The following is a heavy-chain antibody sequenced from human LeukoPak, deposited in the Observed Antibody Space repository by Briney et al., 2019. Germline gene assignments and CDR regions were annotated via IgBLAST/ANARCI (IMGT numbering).Heavy chain of an antibody. CDR1: GFTFSDYN. Sequence: GGSLRLSCAASGFTFSDYNMGWMRQAPGKGLEWVSYTRNSDNNMFFADSVKGRFTISRDNAKYSVYLQMNSLRAEDTAVYYCARRIAGDGSHAFDIWGQGTMVTVSS. J-gene: IGHJ3*02. D-gene: IGHD6-19*01. V-gene: IGHV3-11*01. CDR2: TRNSDNNM. CDR3: ARRIAGDGSHAFDI.